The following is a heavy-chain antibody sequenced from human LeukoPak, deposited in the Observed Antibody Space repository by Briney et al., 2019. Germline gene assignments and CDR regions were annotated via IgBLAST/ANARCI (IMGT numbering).Heavy chain of an antibody. D-gene: IGHD4-17*01. CDR2: INPNSRGT. CDR1: GYTFTDYY. CDR3: ARTRDYWGNWFDP. J-gene: IGHJ5*02. Sequence: GASVKVSCKASGYTFTDYYMHWVRQAPGQGLEWMGWINPNSRGTDSAQKFQGRFSMTRDTSISTAYMELSRLRSDDTAVYYCARTRDYWGNWFDPWGQGTLVTVSS. V-gene: IGHV1-2*02.